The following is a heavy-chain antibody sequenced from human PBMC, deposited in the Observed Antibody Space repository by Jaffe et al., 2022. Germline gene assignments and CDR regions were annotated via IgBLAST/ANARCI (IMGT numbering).Heavy chain of an antibody. J-gene: IGHJ3*02. CDR3: AGGRRGYSGYHGAFDI. D-gene: IGHD5-12*01. CDR1: GYTFTGYY. CDR2: INPNSGDT. V-gene: IGHV1-2*02. Sequence: QVQLVQSGAEVKKPGASVKVSCKASGYTFTGYYMYWVRQAPGQGLEWMGWINPNSGDTNYAQKFQGRVAMTGDTSISTAYIELSRLISDDTAVYYCAGGRRGYSGYHGAFDIWGQGTMVTVSS.